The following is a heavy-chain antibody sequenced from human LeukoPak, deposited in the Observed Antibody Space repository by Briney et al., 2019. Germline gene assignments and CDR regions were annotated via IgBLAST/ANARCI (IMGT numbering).Heavy chain of an antibody. CDR2: INPNSGGT. Sequence: ASVKVSCKASGYTFTSYYMHWVRQAPGQGLEWMGWINPNSGGTNYAQKFQGRVTMTRDTSISTAYMELSRLRSDDTAVYYCARRGFGELLSANFDYWGQGTLVAVSS. D-gene: IGHD3-10*01. J-gene: IGHJ4*02. V-gene: IGHV1-2*02. CDR3: ARRGFGELLSANFDY. CDR1: GYTFTSYY.